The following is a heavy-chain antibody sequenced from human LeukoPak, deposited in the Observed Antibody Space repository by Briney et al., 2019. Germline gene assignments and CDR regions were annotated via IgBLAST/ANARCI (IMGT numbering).Heavy chain of an antibody. CDR3: ARAKNIVVVVAATGFDY. D-gene: IGHD2-15*01. J-gene: IGHJ4*02. V-gene: IGHV4-34*01. CDR1: GGSFSGYY. CDR2: INHSGST. Sequence: SETLSLTCAVYGGSFSGYYWSWIRQPPGTGLEWIGEINHSGSTNYNPSLKSRVAISVDTSKNQFSLKLSSVTAADTAVYYCARAKNIVVVVAATGFDYWGQGTLVTVSS.